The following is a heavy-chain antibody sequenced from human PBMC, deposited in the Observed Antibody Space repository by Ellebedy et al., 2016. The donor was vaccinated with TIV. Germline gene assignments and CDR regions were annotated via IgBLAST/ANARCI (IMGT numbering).Heavy chain of an antibody. CDR3: ASGEAYYGMDV. D-gene: IGHD3-3*01. J-gene: IGHJ6*02. Sequence: GGSLRLSCAASGFTFGSYWMHWVRQAPGKGPVWVSRIDSDGSTTTYADSVKGRFTISRDNAKNSLYLQMNSLRAEDTAVYYCASGEAYYGMDVWGQGTTVTVSS. CDR1: GFTFGSYW. V-gene: IGHV3-74*01. CDR2: IDSDGSTT.